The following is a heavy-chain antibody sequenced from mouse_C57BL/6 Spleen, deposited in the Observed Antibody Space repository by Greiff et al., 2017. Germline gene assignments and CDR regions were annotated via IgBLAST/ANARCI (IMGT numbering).Heavy chain of an antibody. V-gene: IGHV3-6*01. Sequence: EVQLQESGPGLVKPSQSLSLTCSVTGYSITSGYYWNWIRQFPGNKLEWMGYISYDGSNNYNPSLKNRISITRDTSKNQFFLKLNSVTTEDTATYYCARDAGTGTGYFDVWGTGTTVTVSS. CDR2: ISYDGSN. CDR1: GYSITSGYY. CDR3: ARDAGTGTGYFDV. J-gene: IGHJ1*03. D-gene: IGHD4-1*01.